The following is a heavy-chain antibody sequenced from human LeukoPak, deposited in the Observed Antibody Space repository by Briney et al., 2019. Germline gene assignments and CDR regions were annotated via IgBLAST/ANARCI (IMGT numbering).Heavy chain of an antibody. CDR1: GGSISSGGYY. D-gene: IGHD4-23*01. CDR3: ARDHSDYGDKFVGWSDP. V-gene: IGHV4-31*03. J-gene: IGHJ5*02. CDR2: IYYSGST. Sequence: SQTLSLTCTVSGGSISSGGYYWSWIRQHPGKGLEWIGYIYYSGSTYYNPPLKSRVTISVDTSKNQFSLKLSSVTAADTAVYYCARDHSDYGDKFVGWSDPWGQGTLVTVSS.